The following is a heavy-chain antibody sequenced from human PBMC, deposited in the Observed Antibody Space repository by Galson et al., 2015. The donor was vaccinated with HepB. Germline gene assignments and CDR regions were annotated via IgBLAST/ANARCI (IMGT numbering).Heavy chain of an antibody. D-gene: IGHD5-12*01. J-gene: IGHJ4*02. CDR3: ARVVYSGYDRFDY. CDR1: GGSISSSSYY. CDR2: IYYSGST. V-gene: IGHV4-39*07. Sequence: LSLTCTVSGGSISSSSYYWGWIRQPPGKGLEWIGCIYYSGSTYYNPSLKSRVTISVDTSKNQFSLKLSSVTAADTAVYYRARVVYSGYDRFDYWGQGTLVTVSS.